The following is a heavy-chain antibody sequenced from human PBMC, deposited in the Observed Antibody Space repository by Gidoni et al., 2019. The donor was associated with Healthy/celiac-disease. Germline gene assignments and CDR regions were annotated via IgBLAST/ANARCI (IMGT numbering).Heavy chain of an antibody. J-gene: IGHJ5*02. CDR2: ISWNSGSI. D-gene: IGHD6-13*01. Sequence: EVQLVESGGGLVQPGRSLRLSCAASGFTFGDYAMHWVRQAPGKGLEWVSGISWNSGSIGYADSVKGRFTISRDNAKNSLYLQMNSLRAEDTALYYCAKDDSSSWYGRGWFDPWGQGTLVTVSS. CDR1: GFTFGDYA. V-gene: IGHV3-9*01. CDR3: AKDDSSSWYGRGWFDP.